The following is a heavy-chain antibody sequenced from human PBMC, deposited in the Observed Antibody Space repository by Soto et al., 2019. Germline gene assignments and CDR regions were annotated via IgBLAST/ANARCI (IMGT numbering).Heavy chain of an antibody. CDR1: GGSISFYY. Sequence: QVQLQESGPGLVKPSETLSLTCTVSGGSISFYYWSWIRQPPGKGLEWIAYIYSSGSTKYNPSLKSRVTISVDTSKNPLSLKLSSVTAADTGVYYCAREGYSSRWNPIDYWGQGTQVTVSS. D-gene: IGHD6-13*01. CDR2: IYSSGST. J-gene: IGHJ4*02. V-gene: IGHV4-59*01. CDR3: AREGYSSRWNPIDY.